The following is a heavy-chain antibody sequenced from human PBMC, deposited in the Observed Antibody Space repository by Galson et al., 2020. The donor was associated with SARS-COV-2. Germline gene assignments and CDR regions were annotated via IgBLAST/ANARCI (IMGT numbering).Heavy chain of an antibody. J-gene: IGHJ4*02. D-gene: IGHD2-15*01. CDR1: GYTFTSYG. Sequence: ASAQDSCKASGYTFTSYGISWVRQAPAQGLEWMGWISAYNGNTNYAPKLQGRVTMTTDTSTSTAYMELRSLRSDDTAVYYCARDWDTVVSPFDYWGQGTLVTVSS. CDR2: ISAYNGNT. V-gene: IGHV1-18*01. CDR3: ARDWDTVVSPFDY.